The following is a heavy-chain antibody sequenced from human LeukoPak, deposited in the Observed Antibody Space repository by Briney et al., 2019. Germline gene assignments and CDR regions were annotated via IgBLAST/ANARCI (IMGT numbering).Heavy chain of an antibody. Sequence: GGSLRLSCAASGFTVSSNYMSWVRQAPGKGLEWVSVIYSGGSTYYADSVKGRFTISRDNSKNTLYLQMNSLRAEDTAVYYCTRIYGDSPGSDYYYYYYMDVWGKGTTVTVSS. CDR3: TRIYGDSPGSDYYYYYYMDV. J-gene: IGHJ6*03. D-gene: IGHD4-17*01. CDR2: IYSGGST. CDR1: GFTVSSNY. V-gene: IGHV3-53*01.